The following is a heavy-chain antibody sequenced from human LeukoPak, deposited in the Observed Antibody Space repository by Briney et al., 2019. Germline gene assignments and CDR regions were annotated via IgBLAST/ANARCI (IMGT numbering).Heavy chain of an antibody. Sequence: GRSLRLSCAASGFTFSSYGMHWVRQAPGKGLEWVAVTSYDGSNKYYADSVKGRFTISRDNSKNTLYLQMNSLRAEDTAVYYCAKAYSLSYYDSSGDTGLWGQGTLVTVYS. CDR1: GFTFSSYG. CDR2: TSYDGSNK. CDR3: AKAYSLSYYDSSGDTGL. D-gene: IGHD3-22*01. J-gene: IGHJ4*02. V-gene: IGHV3-30*18.